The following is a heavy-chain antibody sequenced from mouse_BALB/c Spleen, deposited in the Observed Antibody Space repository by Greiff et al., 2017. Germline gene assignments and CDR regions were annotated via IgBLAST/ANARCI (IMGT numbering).Heavy chain of an antibody. CDR1: GYTFTSYV. Sequence: EVQLQQSGPELVKPGASVKMSCKASGYTFTSYVMHWVKQKPGQGLEWIGYINPYNDGTKYNEKFKGKATLTSDKSSSTAYMELSSLTSEDSAVYYCARSGDYDEFAYWGQGTLVTVSA. V-gene: IGHV1-14*01. D-gene: IGHD2-4*01. J-gene: IGHJ3*01. CDR3: ARSGDYDEFAY. CDR2: INPYNDGT.